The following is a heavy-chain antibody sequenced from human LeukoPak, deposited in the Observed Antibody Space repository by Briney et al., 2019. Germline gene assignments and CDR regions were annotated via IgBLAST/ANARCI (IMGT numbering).Heavy chain of an antibody. CDR3: ARDRDSYYDSSGYDY. D-gene: IGHD3-22*01. Sequence: ASVKVSCKASGYTFTSYYMHWVRQAPGQGLEWMGIINPSGGSTSYAQKLQGRVTMTTDTSTSTAYMELRSLRSDDTAVYYCARDRDSYYDSSGYDYWGQGTLVTVSS. CDR2: INPSGGST. CDR1: GYTFTSYY. V-gene: IGHV1-46*01. J-gene: IGHJ4*02.